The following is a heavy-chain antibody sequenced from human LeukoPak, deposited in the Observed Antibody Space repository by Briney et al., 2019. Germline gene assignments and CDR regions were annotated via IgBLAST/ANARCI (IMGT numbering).Heavy chain of an antibody. D-gene: IGHD2-15*01. J-gene: IGHJ4*02. CDR1: RFSFSNYA. V-gene: IGHV3-30*18. CDR3: AKAPVTTCSGAYCYPFDY. CDR2: ISHDGINT. Sequence: GGSLRLSCAASRFSFSNYAMHWVRQDSGRGLEWLAVISHDGINTYYADSVKGRFTISRDSSKNTLYLQMNSLRAEDAAVYYCAKAPVTTCSGAYCYPFDYWGQGTLVTVSS.